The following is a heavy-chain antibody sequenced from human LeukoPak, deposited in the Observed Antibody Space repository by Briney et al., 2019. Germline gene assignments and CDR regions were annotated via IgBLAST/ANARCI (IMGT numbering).Heavy chain of an antibody. CDR3: AKGYCPGGACYYFDH. J-gene: IGHJ4*02. Sequence: GGSLRLSCAASGFTFDDYAMHWVRQAPGKGLEWVSGISWNSGSIGYADSVKGRFTISRDNAKNSLYLQMNSLRAEDTAIYYCAKGYCPGGACYYFDHWGQGTLVTVSS. D-gene: IGHD2-8*02. CDR1: GFTFDDYA. V-gene: IGHV3-9*01. CDR2: ISWNSGSI.